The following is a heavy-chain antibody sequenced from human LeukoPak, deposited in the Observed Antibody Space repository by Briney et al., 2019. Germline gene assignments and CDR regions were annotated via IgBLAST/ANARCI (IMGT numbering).Heavy chain of an antibody. CDR2: IYYSGST. CDR3: ARRSRGAADGTAWFDP. J-gene: IGHJ5*02. D-gene: IGHD6-13*01. Sequence: PSETLSLTCTVSGGSISSYYWSWIRQPPGKGLEWIGYIYYSGSTNYNPSLKSRVTISVDTSKNQFSLKLSSVTAADTAVYYCARRSRGAADGTAWFDPWGQGTLVTVSS. V-gene: IGHV4-59*08. CDR1: GGSISSYY.